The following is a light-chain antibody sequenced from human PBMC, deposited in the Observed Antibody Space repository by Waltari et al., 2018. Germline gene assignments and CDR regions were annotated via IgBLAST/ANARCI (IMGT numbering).Light chain of an antibody. V-gene: IGKV1-5*03. Sequence: DIQMTQSPSTLSASVGDRVTITCRASQNINSWLAWYQQKPGKAPKLLMYKAASLESGFPSRFSGSRSGKEFTLTITSLQPDDFATYFCQHYNNYSPWTFGQGTKVEVK. CDR3: QHYNNYSPWT. CDR2: KAA. J-gene: IGKJ1*01. CDR1: QNINSW.